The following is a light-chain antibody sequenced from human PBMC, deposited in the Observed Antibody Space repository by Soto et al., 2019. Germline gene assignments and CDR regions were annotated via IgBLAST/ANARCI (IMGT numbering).Light chain of an antibody. CDR2: KAS. V-gene: IGKV1-5*03. Sequence: DIQMTQSPSTLSASVGDRVTITCRASQSISSWLAWYRQKPGKAPKLLIYKASSLESGVPSRFSGSGSGTEFTLTISSLQPDDFATYYCQQWETFGQGTKVEIK. CDR3: QQWET. CDR1: QSISSW. J-gene: IGKJ1*01.